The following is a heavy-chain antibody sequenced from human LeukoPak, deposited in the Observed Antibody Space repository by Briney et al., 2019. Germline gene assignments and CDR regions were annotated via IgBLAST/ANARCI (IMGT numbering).Heavy chain of an antibody. J-gene: IGHJ4*02. CDR3: AKDRYSTSSTFTVNPFDY. V-gene: IGHV3-30*02. Sequence: GESLRLSCAASGFTFSSYGMNWVRQAPGKGLEWVAFIRFDGRDKYYADSVKGRFTISRDNSESTLDLQMNSLRVEDTAVYYCAKDRYSTSSTFTVNPFDYWGQGILVTVSS. D-gene: IGHD2-2*01. CDR1: GFTFSSYG. CDR2: IRFDGRDK.